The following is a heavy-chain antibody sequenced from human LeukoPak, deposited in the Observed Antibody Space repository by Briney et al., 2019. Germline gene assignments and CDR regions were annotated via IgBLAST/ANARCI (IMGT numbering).Heavy chain of an antibody. CDR2: VYHGGSS. CDR1: GYSISSGFY. V-gene: IGHV4-38-2*02. CDR3: ARRVGSSDCFDY. Sequence: SETLSLTCTVSGYSISSGFYWGWIRQPPGKGLEWIGNVYHGGSSYYNSSLKSRITISVATSKNQFSLNLYSVTAADTAEYYCARRVGSSDCFDYWGQGTLVTVSS. J-gene: IGHJ4*02. D-gene: IGHD6-6*01.